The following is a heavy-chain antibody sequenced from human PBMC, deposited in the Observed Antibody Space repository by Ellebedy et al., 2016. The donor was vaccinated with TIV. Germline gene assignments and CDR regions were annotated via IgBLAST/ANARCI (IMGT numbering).Heavy chain of an antibody. CDR1: GFTSTSYE. V-gene: IGHV3-30-3*01. D-gene: IGHD3-10*01. CDR3: ARDAAPGAPDFFDH. Sequence: PGGSLRLSCVASGFTSTSYEMHWVRQAPGKGLEWVAVVSGHATIQLHADAVKGRLTISKDTSKDTVYLQMKSLRVEDTALYYCARDAAPGAPDFFDHWGRGTLVTVSS. CDR2: VSGHATIQ. J-gene: IGHJ4*02.